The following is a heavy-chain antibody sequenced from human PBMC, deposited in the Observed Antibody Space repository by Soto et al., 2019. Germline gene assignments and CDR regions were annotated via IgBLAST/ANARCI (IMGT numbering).Heavy chain of an antibody. CDR3: GRCRTDSYARDV. D-gene: IGHD5-18*01. CDR2: ISPYNGRT. V-gene: IGHV1-18*01. J-gene: IGHJ6*02. Sequence: QVHLVQSGSDVEKPGASVKVSCKASGYSFTSYGIVWVRQVPGQGPEWMGWISPYNGRTNYAQSVKGRVVMTTDISTNTVYLELRSLRSDDSAIYYCGRCRTDSYARDVWGQGTTVTVSS. CDR1: GYSFTSYG.